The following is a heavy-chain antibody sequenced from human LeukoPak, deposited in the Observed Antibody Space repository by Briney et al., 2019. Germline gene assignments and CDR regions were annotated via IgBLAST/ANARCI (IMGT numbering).Heavy chain of an antibody. V-gene: IGHV4-4*07. J-gene: IGHJ4*02. Sequence: SETLSLTCTVSGGSISSYCWSWIRQPAGKGLEWIGHIYSSVSTNYNPSLESRVTMSIDTSKNQFSLRLNSVTAADTAVYYCAGVRTGALDYWGQGILVSVSS. CDR2: IYSSVST. CDR1: GGSISSYC. D-gene: IGHD4/OR15-4a*01. CDR3: AGVRTGALDY.